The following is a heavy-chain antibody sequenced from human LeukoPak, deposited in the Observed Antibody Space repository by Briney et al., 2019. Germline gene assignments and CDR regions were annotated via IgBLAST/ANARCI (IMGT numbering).Heavy chain of an antibody. Sequence: GGSLRPSCAASGFTFSSYAMSWVRQAPGKGLEWVSAISGSGGSTYYADSVKGRFTISRDNSKNTLYLQMNSLRAEDTAVYYCAKGGEYSSSPPLTWGQGTLVTVSS. CDR1: GFTFSSYA. J-gene: IGHJ5*02. V-gene: IGHV3-23*01. CDR2: ISGSGGST. CDR3: AKGGEYSSSPPLT. D-gene: IGHD6-6*01.